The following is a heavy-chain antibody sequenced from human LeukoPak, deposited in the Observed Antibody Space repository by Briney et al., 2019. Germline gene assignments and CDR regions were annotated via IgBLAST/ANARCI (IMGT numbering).Heavy chain of an antibody. CDR2: ISGSGGST. V-gene: IGHV3-23*01. CDR1: GFTLSSYA. J-gene: IGHJ4*02. Sequence: PGRSLRLSCAASGFTLSSYAMSWVRQAPGKGLEWVSAISGSGGSTYYADSVKGRFTISRDKSKNTLYLQMNSLRAEDTAVYYCAKGDTTWELPHDDCGQGTLVTASS. D-gene: IGHD1-26*01. CDR3: AKGDTTWELPHDD.